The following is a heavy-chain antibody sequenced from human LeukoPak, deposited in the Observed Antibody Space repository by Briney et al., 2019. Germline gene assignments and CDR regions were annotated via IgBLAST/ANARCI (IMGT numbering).Heavy chain of an antibody. CDR1: GFTFSSYW. J-gene: IGHJ4*02. D-gene: IGHD3-3*01. CDR2: IKQDGSER. Sequence: AGSLRLSCAASGFTFSSYWMSWVRQPPGKGLEWVANIKQDGSERYYVDSVKGRFTISRDNAKESVYPQMNSLRGEDTAVYYCATDGGPFDDWGQGTLVTVSS. CDR3: ATDGGPFDD. V-gene: IGHV3-7*01.